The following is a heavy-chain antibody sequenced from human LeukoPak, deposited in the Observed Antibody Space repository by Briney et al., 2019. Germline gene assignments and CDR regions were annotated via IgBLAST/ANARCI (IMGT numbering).Heavy chain of an antibody. Sequence: AGGSLRLSCAASGFTFSSYWMHWVRQAPGKGLMWVSRINSDGSSTSYADSVKDRFTISRDNAKNTLYLQMNSLRAEDTAMFYCARSGSYSPFDYWGQGTLVTVSS. CDR1: GFTFSSYW. V-gene: IGHV3-74*01. CDR2: INSDGSST. D-gene: IGHD1-26*01. CDR3: ARSGSYSPFDY. J-gene: IGHJ4*02.